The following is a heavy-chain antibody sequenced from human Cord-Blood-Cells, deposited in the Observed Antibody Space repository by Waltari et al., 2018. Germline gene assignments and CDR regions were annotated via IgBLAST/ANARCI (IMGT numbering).Heavy chain of an antibody. V-gene: IGHV1-2*04. Sequence: QVQLVQSGAEVKKPGASVKVSCNASGYTFTGSYMHWVRQAPGQGLEWMGWINPNSGGTNYAQKFKGWVTMTRDTSISTAYMELSRLRSDDTAVYYCAISSIAARLDAFDIWGQGTMVTVSS. CDR3: AISSIAARLDAFDI. D-gene: IGHD6-6*01. CDR2: INPNSGGT. J-gene: IGHJ3*02. CDR1: GYTFTGSY.